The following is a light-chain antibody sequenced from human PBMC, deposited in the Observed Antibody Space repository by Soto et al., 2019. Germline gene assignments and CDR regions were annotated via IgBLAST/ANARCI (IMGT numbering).Light chain of an antibody. Sequence: EIVFTQSPCTLSLSPFEGSTLSCRASQILSSNYLAWYQQKPGQAPRLLIYGESRRATGIPDRFSGSGSGTDFTLAIRRLEPEDSAVYYCQQYGGSPSITFGQGTRLEIK. J-gene: IGKJ5*01. CDR1: QILSSNY. CDR3: QQYGGSPSIT. V-gene: IGKV3-20*01. CDR2: GES.